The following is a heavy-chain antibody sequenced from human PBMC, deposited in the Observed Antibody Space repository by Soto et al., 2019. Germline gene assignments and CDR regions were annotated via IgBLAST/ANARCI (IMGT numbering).Heavy chain of an antibody. V-gene: IGHV4-38-2*02. Sequence: SETLSLTCTVSGYSISSGYYWGWIRQPPGKGLEWIGSIYHSGSTYYNPSLKSRVTISVDTSKNQFSLKLSSVTAADTAVYYCARSMSSWYYYYYGMDVWGQGTTVTVSS. CDR1: GYSISSGYY. D-gene: IGHD6-13*01. J-gene: IGHJ6*02. CDR3: ARSMSSWYYYYYGMDV. CDR2: IYHSGST.